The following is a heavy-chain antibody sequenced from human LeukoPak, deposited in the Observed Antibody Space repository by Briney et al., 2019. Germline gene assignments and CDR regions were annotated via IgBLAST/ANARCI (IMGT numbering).Heavy chain of an antibody. V-gene: IGHV1-2*02. CDR1: GYTFTGYY. J-gene: IGHJ3*02. CDR2: INPNSGGT. Sequence: ASVKVSCKASGYTFTGYYMHWVRQAPGQGLEWMGWINPNSGGTNYAQKFQGRVTMSRDTSISTAYMELSRLRSDDTAVYYCAILRRGYCSSTSCWGHDAFDIWGQGTMVTVSS. CDR3: AILRRGYCSSTSCWGHDAFDI. D-gene: IGHD2-2*01.